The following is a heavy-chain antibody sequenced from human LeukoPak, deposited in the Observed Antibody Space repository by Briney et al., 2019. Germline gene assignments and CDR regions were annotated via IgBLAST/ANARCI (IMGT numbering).Heavy chain of an antibody. J-gene: IGHJ5*02. CDR2: VHPNNGDT. CDR3: TRGPRDDP. Sequence: ASVMVSCKASGYTFSTYEINWVRQATGQGLEWMGWVHPNNGDTVYAQRFQGRVTMTRNTSISTPYMELSSLRSEDTAVYYCTRGPRDDPWGQGTLVTVSS. V-gene: IGHV1-8*01. CDR1: GYTFSTYE.